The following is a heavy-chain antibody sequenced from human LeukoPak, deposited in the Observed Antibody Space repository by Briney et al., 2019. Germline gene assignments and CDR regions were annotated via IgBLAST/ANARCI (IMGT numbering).Heavy chain of an antibody. CDR3: AKAPIAVADIYYFGY. CDR2: ISWNSGSI. CDR1: GFTFDDYA. D-gene: IGHD6-19*01. J-gene: IGHJ4*02. Sequence: GGSLRLSCAASGFTFDDYAMHWVRQAPGKGLEWVSGISWNSGSIGYADSVKGRFTISRDNAKNPLYLQMNCLRAEDTALYYCAKAPIAVADIYYFGYWGQGTLVTVSS. V-gene: IGHV3-9*01.